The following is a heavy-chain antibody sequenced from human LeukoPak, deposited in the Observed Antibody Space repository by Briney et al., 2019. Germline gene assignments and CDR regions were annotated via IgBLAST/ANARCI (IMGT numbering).Heavy chain of an antibody. J-gene: IGHJ6*02. D-gene: IGHD6-13*01. Sequence: ASVKVSCKASGYTFTSYYMHWVRQAPGQGLEWMGIINPSGGSTSYAQKFQGRVTMTRDTSTSTVYMELSSLRSEDTAVYYCARLNSSSPWVNGMDVWGQGTTVTVSS. CDR3: ARLNSSSPWVNGMDV. CDR2: INPSGGST. CDR1: GYTFTSYY. V-gene: IGHV1-46*01.